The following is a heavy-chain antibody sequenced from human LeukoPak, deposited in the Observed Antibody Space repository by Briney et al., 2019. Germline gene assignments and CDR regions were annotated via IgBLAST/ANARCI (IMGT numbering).Heavy chain of an antibody. CDR3: AAGYSSGYNWFDP. J-gene: IGHJ5*02. V-gene: IGHV4-34*01. CDR2: INHSGST. D-gene: IGHD6-19*01. CDR1: GGSLSGYY. Sequence: SETLSLTCAVYGGSLSGYYWSWIRQPPGKGLEWIGEINHSGSTNYNPSLKSRVTISVDTSRNQFSLKLSSVTAADTAVYYCAAGYSSGYNWFDPWGQGTLVTVSS.